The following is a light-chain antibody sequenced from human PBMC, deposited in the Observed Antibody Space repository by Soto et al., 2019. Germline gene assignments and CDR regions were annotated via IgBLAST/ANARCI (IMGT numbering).Light chain of an antibody. Sequence: IVLTQTPVTLFLSPGERAPLSCKASQNIGTYLAWYQQKPGQAPSLLIYAASSRATDIPDRVSGIGSGTHFTLTISRLEPEDSAVYYCQQYGSSHPITFGQGTRLEIK. CDR3: QQYGSSHPIT. J-gene: IGKJ5*01. V-gene: IGKV3-20*01. CDR1: QNIGTY. CDR2: AAS.